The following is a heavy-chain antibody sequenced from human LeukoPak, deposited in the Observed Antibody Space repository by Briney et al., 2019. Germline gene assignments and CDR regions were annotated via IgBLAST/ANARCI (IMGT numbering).Heavy chain of an antibody. CDR1: GDSTIYNY. D-gene: IGHD3-3*01. V-gene: IGHV4-4*07. J-gene: IGHJ6*03. CDR2: IFSDGKI. Sequence: SETLSLTCSVSGDSTIYNYWSWIRQPAGKGLEWIGRIFSDGKINYSPSLESRVTMSVDNAKNQFSLRQSSVTAADTAVYYCARGPGVFGRIWYMDVWGQGTTVSVSS. CDR3: ARGPGVFGRIWYMDV.